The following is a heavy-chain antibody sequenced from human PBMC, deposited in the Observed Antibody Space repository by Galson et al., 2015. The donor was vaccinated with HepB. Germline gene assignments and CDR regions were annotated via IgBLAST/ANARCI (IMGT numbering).Heavy chain of an antibody. CDR3: ARDGGHHGDLDY. J-gene: IGHJ4*02. CDR2: TKTDGSAQ. Sequence: SLRLSCAASGFTFSTYWMSWVRQAPGKGLEWVAYTKTDGSAQYYVDSVKGRFTISTDNAKNSLQLQMNSLRVEDTAVYYCARDGGHHGDLDYWGQGTLVTVSS. CDR1: GFTFSTYW. D-gene: IGHD4-17*01. V-gene: IGHV3-7*03.